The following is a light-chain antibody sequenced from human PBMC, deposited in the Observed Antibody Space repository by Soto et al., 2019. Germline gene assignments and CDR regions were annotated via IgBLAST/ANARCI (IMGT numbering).Light chain of an antibody. CDR2: DAS. Sequence: DIQITQSPFSLSASVGDRVTITCQASQDISNYLNWYQQKPGKAPKLLIYDASNLETGVPSRFSGSGSGTDFTFTISSLQPEDIATYYCQQYDNLPITFGQGTRLEIK. CDR3: QQYDNLPIT. CDR1: QDISNY. V-gene: IGKV1-33*01. J-gene: IGKJ5*01.